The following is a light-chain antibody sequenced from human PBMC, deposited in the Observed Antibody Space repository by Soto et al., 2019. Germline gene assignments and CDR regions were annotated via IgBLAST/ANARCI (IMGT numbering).Light chain of an antibody. CDR3: SSYSSSSTLGV. CDR2: EVT. J-gene: IGLJ3*02. CDR1: SSDVGGSNY. Sequence: QSALTQPASVSGSPGQSITISCAGTSSDVGGSNYVSWYQQYPGNAPTLIIYEVTNRPSGVSNRFSGSKSGNTASLTISGFQAEDEGVYFCSSYSSSSTLGVFGDGTKLTVL. V-gene: IGLV2-14*01.